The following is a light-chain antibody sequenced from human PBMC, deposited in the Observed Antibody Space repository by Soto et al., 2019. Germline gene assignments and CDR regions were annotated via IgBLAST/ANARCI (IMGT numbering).Light chain of an antibody. CDR1: SSDVGGYNY. CDR2: DVS. Sequence: QPVLSQPASVSGSPGQSITISCTGTSSDVGGYNYVSWYQQHPGKAPKLMIYDVSNRTSGVSTRFSGSKSGNTASLTISGLQAEDEADYYCRSYTSSSTLVFGGGTKVTVL. V-gene: IGLV2-14*01. J-gene: IGLJ2*01. CDR3: RSYTSSSTLV.